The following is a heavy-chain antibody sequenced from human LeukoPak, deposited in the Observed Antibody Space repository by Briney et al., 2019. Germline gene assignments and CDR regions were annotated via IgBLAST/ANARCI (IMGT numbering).Heavy chain of an antibody. D-gene: IGHD1-14*01. J-gene: IGHJ4*02. CDR1: GFTFSSRW. Sequence: GGSLRLSCSASGFTFSSRWMNWVRQAPGRGLEWVAIINIDGSEKHYVASVKGRFTISRDNAKNSLYLQMNSLRAEDTAVYYCARSDHGPEYWGQGTLVTVSS. CDR3: ARSDHGPEY. CDR2: INIDGSEK. V-gene: IGHV3-7*01.